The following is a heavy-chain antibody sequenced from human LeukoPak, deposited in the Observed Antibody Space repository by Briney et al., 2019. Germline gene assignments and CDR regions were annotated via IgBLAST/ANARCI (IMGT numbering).Heavy chain of an antibody. D-gene: IGHD3-22*01. CDR1: GGSISTYY. Sequence: SETLSLTCTVSGGSISTYYWSWIRQPPGKGLEWIGYIYYTGSTNYNPSLKSRVTISVDTSKNQFSLKLSSVTAADTAVYYCARLNYDSSGPSFDYWGQGTLVTVSS. CDR3: ARLNYDSSGPSFDY. J-gene: IGHJ4*02. CDR2: IYYTGST. V-gene: IGHV4-59*08.